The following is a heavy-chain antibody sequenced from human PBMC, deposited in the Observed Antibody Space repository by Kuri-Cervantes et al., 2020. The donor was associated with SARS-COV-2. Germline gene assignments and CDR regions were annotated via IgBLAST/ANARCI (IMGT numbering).Heavy chain of an antibody. D-gene: IGHD3-3*01. J-gene: IGHJ4*02. CDR2: IYPGDSDT. V-gene: IGHV5-51*01. CDR1: GYSFTSYW. CDR3: ARRRDFWSGSPFDY. Sequence: KVSCKGSGYSFTSYWIGWVRQMPGKGLEWMGIIYPGDSDTRYSPSFQGQVTISADKSISTAYLQWSGLKASDTAMYYCARRRDFWSGSPFDYWGQGTLVTVSS.